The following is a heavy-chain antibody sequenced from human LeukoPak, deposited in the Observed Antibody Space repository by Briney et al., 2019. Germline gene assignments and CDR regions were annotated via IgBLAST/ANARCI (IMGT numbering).Heavy chain of an antibody. Sequence: GGSLRLSCAASGFTFSSYWMNWARQAPGKGLEWVASINHNGNVNYYVDSVKGRFTISRDNAKNSLYLQMSNLRAEDTAVYYCARVDTAMVTFDYWGQGTLVTVSS. J-gene: IGHJ4*02. CDR1: GFTFSSYW. CDR2: INHNGNVN. D-gene: IGHD5-18*01. CDR3: ARVDTAMVTFDY. V-gene: IGHV3-7*03.